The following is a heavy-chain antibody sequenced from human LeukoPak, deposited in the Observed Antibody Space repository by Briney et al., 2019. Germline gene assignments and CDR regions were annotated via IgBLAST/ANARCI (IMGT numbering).Heavy chain of an antibody. J-gene: IGHJ4*02. CDR3: ARLPIAVAGTFDY. Sequence: SETLSLTCTVSGGSISSSSYYWGWIRQPPGKGLEWIGSIYYSGSTYYNPSLKSRVTISVYTSKNQFSLKLSSVTAADTAVYYCARLPIAVAGTFDYWGQGTLVTVSS. CDR1: GGSISSSSYY. V-gene: IGHV4-39*01. CDR2: IYYSGST. D-gene: IGHD6-19*01.